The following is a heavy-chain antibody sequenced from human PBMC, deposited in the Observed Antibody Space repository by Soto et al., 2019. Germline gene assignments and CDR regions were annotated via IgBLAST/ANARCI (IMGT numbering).Heavy chain of an antibody. D-gene: IGHD3-10*01. Sequence: QVQLVQSGAEVKKPGSSVKVSCKASGGTFSSYTISWVRQAPGQGLEWMGRIIPILGIANYAQKFQGRVTITADKSTSTAYMELSSLRSEDTAVYYCVRPEGGSGSLNWGQGTLVTVSS. CDR3: VRPEGGSGSLN. CDR1: GGTFSSYT. J-gene: IGHJ4*02. CDR2: IIPILGIA. V-gene: IGHV1-69*02.